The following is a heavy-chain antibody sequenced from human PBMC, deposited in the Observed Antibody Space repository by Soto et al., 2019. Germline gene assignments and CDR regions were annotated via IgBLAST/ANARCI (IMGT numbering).Heavy chain of an antibody. Sequence: GGSLRLSCAASGFTFTSYAMSWVRQAPAKGLEWVSAISGSGGSTYYADSVKGRFTISRDNSKNTLYLQMNSLRAEDTALYYCAKDAFGYCSGGSCYYYYMDVWGKGTTVTVSS. CDR1: GFTFTSYA. V-gene: IGHV3-23*01. J-gene: IGHJ6*03. CDR2: ISGSGGST. D-gene: IGHD2-15*01. CDR3: AKDAFGYCSGGSCYYYYMDV.